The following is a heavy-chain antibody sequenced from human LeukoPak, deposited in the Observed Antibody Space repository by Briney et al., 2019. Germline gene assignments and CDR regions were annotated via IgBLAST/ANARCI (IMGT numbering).Heavy chain of an antibody. V-gene: IGHV4-38-2*01. CDR3: ERGDYYYDNSASY. CDR2: IYRSGST. CDR1: GYTISNCYY. D-gene: IGHD3-22*01. Sequence: ETLSLTCAVSGYTISNCYYCGLIRHPPREGLELIGIIYRSGSTYYNPSLKSRVTISVDTSKNQFSLNLNSVTAEDTAVYYCERGDYYYDNSASYCGQGNQVPVSA. J-gene: IGHJ4*02.